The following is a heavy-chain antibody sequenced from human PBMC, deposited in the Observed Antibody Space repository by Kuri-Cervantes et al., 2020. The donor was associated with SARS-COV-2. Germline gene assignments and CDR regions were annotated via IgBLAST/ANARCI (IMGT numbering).Heavy chain of an antibody. Sequence: ASVKVSCKASGYTFTSYGISWVRQAPGQGLEWMGWISAYNGSTGYAQKFQGRVTMTRNTSISTAYMELSSLRSEDTAVYYCARVVPAAYYGMDVWGQGTTVTVSS. J-gene: IGHJ6*02. CDR2: ISAYNGST. CDR3: ARVVPAAYYGMDV. D-gene: IGHD2-2*01. CDR1: GYTFTSYG. V-gene: IGHV1-8*02.